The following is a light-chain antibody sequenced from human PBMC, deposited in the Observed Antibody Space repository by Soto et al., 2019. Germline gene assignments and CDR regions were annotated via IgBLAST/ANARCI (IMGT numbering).Light chain of an antibody. CDR1: DSDIGGYDH. CDR3: SSHTSSTALV. V-gene: IGLV2-14*03. J-gene: IGLJ1*01. Sequence: QSVLTQPASVSASPGQSIAISCTGTDSDIGGYDHVSWYQQHPGKAPKLLIYDVTNRPSGVSSRFSGSKAGRTASLTISGLQTEDEADYYCSSHTSSTALVFGTGTKVTAL. CDR2: DVT.